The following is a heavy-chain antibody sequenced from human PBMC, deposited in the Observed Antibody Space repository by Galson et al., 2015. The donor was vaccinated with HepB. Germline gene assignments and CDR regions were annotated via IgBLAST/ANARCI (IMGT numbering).Heavy chain of an antibody. J-gene: IGHJ4*02. D-gene: IGHD3-9*01. CDR3: AKRGDILTGYYNKNFFDY. V-gene: IGHV3-30-3*01. CDR2: ISYDGSNI. Sequence: SLRLSCAASGFTFSTYAIHWVRQAPGKGLEWVAVISYDGSNIYYADSVKGRFTISRDDSRNILYLQMNSLRAEDTAVYYCAKRGDILTGYYNKNFFDYWGQGTLVTVSS. CDR1: GFTFSTYA.